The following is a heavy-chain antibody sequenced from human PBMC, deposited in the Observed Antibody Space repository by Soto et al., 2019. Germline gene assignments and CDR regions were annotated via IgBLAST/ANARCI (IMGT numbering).Heavy chain of an antibody. D-gene: IGHD6-6*01. J-gene: IGHJ4*01. CDR3: ARGTIVARQHLDY. CDR1: GFTFSSYA. Sequence: QVQLMESGGGVVQPGKSLRLSCAASGFTFSSYAMHWARQAPGKGLEWVTVISIRGGDEYYAESVRGRFTISRDDSKNTLYLQMDSLRVEDTAVYYRARGTIVARQHLDYWGQGTLVTVSS. V-gene: IGHV3-30*03. CDR2: ISIRGGDE.